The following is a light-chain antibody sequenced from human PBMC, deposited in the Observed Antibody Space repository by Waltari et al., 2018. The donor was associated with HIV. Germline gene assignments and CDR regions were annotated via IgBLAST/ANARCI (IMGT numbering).Light chain of an antibody. CDR1: RTVFYDSVNQNS. Sequence: DIVMTQSPDSLAVSLGERATINCTSSRTVFYDSVNQNSVAWYLQRPGQSPKVLIFWAANRAFGVSDRFRGSGSGTDFSLTLSSLQADDVGMYYCQQYYTIPPTFGGGTKVEI. CDR3: QQYYTIPPT. CDR2: WAA. J-gene: IGKJ4*01. V-gene: IGKV4-1*01.